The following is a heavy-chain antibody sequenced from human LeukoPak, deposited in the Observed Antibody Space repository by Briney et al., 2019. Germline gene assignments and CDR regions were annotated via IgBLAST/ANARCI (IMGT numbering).Heavy chain of an antibody. D-gene: IGHD1-26*01. CDR2: ISGSGGST. Sequence: GGSLRLSCAASGFTFSSYGMSWVRQAPGKALEWVSAISGSGGSTYYADSVKGRFTISRDNSKNTLYLQMNSLRAEDTAVYYCAKGEYSGSYLGEDYFDYWGQGTLVTVSS. V-gene: IGHV3-23*01. CDR3: AKGEYSGSYLGEDYFDY. CDR1: GFTFSSYG. J-gene: IGHJ4*02.